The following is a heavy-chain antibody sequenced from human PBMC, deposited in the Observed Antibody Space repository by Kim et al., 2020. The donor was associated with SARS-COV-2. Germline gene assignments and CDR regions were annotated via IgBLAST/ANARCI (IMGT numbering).Heavy chain of an antibody. D-gene: IGHD6-19*01. CDR1: GFTFDDYA. CDR3: AKDFGYSSKEGY. Sequence: GGSLRLSCAASGFTFDDYAMHWVRQAPGKGLEWVSGISWNSGSIGYADSVKGRFTISRDNAKNSLYLQMNSLRAEDTALYYCAKDFGYSSKEGYWGQGTLVTVSS. CDR2: ISWNSGSI. V-gene: IGHV3-9*01. J-gene: IGHJ4*02.